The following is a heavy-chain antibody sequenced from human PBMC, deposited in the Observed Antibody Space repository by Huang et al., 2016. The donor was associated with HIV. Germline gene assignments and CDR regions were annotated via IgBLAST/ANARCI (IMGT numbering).Heavy chain of an antibody. CDR1: GGSITSSNHY. J-gene: IGHJ3*02. Sequence: QLHLQQSGPGLVRPSETLSLICTVSGGSITSSNHYWGWIRQTPGKGLELFGNFYYRGDAYYTPSLKKRVSRSIDTSKSQFSRRLSSVIATDTAVYYCASGEYGKNAYDIWGQGTVVTVSA. CDR2: FYYRGDA. CDR3: ASGEYGKNAYDI. D-gene: IGHD2-2*01. V-gene: IGHV4-39*01.